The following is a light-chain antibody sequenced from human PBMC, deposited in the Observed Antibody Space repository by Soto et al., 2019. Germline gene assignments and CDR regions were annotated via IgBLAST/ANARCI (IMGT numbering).Light chain of an antibody. CDR3: QQYNTWT. CDR1: QSFNDW. Sequence: DIPMTQSPSTLSASVGDRVTITCRASQSFNDWLAWYQQKPGKAPKLLIYKASSLESGVPSRFSGSGSGTEFTLTISSLQPDDFATYYCQQYNTWTFGQGTKVEIK. V-gene: IGKV1-5*03. J-gene: IGKJ1*01. CDR2: KAS.